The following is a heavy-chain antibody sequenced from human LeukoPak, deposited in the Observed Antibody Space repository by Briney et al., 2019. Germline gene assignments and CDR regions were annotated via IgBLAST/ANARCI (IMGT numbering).Heavy chain of an antibody. CDR3: ARDLAYYGSGNRQD. D-gene: IGHD3-10*01. V-gene: IGHV1-2*06. CDR2: INPNSGGT. J-gene: IGHJ4*02. CDR1: GYTFTGYY. Sequence: GASVKVSCKASGYTFTGYYMHWVRQAPGQGLEWMGRINPNSGGTNYAQKFQGRVTMTRDTSISTAYMELSRLRSDDTAVYYCARDLAYYGSGNRQDWGQGTLVTVSS.